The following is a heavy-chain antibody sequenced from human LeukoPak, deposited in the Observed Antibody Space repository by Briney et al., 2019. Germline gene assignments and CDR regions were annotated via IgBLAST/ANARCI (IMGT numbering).Heavy chain of an antibody. CDR3: ATDSSSGYYLNY. J-gene: IGHJ4*02. Sequence: ASVKVSCKVSGYALTELSMHWVRQAPGKGLEWMGGFDPEDGETIYAQKFQGRVTMTEDTSTDTAYMELSSLRSEDTAVYYCATDSSSGYYLNYWGQGTLVTVSS. CDR2: FDPEDGET. D-gene: IGHD3-22*01. V-gene: IGHV1-24*01. CDR1: GYALTELS.